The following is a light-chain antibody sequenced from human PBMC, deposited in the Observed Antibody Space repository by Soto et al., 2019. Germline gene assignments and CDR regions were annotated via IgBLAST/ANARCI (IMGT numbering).Light chain of an antibody. J-gene: IGKJ5*01. CDR2: DAS. V-gene: IGKV3-11*01. Sequence: EFVLTQSPATLSLSQGKRATLSCRASQSVSSYVAWYQQEPGQAPRLVIYDASSRATGVPPRFSGSGSGTDFTLTISSLEPEDFAVYYCQQRNTFGQGTRLEI. CDR1: QSVSSY. CDR3: QQRNT.